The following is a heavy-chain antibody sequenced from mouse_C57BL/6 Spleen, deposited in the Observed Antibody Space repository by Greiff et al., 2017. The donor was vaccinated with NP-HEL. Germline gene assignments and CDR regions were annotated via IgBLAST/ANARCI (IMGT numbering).Heavy chain of an antibody. V-gene: IGHV1-42*01. CDR1: GYSFTGYY. Sequence: VQLQQSGPELVKPGASVKISCKASGYSFTGYYMNWVKQSPEKSLEWIGEINPSTGGTTYNQKFKAKATLTVDKSSSTAYMQLKSLTSEDSAVYYCARNYPYFDYWGQGTTLTVSS. CDR2: INPSTGGT. CDR3: ARNYPYFDY. J-gene: IGHJ2*01. D-gene: IGHD1-1*01.